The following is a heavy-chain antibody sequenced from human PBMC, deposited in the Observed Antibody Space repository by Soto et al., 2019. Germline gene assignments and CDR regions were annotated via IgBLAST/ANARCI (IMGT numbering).Heavy chain of an antibody. Sequence: QVQLVESGGGVVQPGRSLRLSCAASGFTFSNYGMHWVRQAPGKGLEWVAVISYDGSSKYYPDSVKGRFTISRDNSKNTLYLHMNSLRAEDTAVYYCAKDHSVGSSGYYTLFDYWGQGTLVTVSS. CDR2: ISYDGSSK. CDR1: GFTFSNYG. CDR3: AKDHSVGSSGYYTLFDY. V-gene: IGHV3-30*18. J-gene: IGHJ4*02. D-gene: IGHD3-22*01.